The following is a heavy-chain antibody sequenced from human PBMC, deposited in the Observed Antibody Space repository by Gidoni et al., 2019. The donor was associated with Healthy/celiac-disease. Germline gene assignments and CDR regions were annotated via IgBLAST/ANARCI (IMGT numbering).Heavy chain of an antibody. D-gene: IGHD3-22*01. CDR2: IIPIFGIA. V-gene: IGHV1-69*02. Sequence: WVRQAPGQGLEWMGRIIPIFGIANYAQKFQGRVTITADKSTSTAYMELSSLISEDTAVYYCASGDSSGYSSHDAFDIWGQGTMVTVSS. J-gene: IGHJ3*02. CDR3: ASGDSSGYSSHDAFDI.